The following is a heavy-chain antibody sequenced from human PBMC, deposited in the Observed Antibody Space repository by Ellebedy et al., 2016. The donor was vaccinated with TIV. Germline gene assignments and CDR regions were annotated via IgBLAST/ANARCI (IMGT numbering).Heavy chain of an antibody. Sequence: AASVQVSCKASGYTFTGYYMHWARQAPGQGLEWMGWINPNSGGTNYAQKFQGWVTMTRDTSISTAYMELSRLRSDDTAVYYCAREEVGATRHGMDVWGQGTTVTVSS. J-gene: IGHJ6*02. CDR1: GYTFTGYY. CDR2: INPNSGGT. D-gene: IGHD1-26*01. CDR3: AREEVGATRHGMDV. V-gene: IGHV1-2*04.